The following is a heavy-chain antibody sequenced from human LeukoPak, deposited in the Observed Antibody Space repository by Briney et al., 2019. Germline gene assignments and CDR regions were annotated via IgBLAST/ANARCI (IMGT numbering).Heavy chain of an antibody. D-gene: IGHD2/OR15-2a*01. CDR2: FNPEDGET. CDR3: RGRQLEYESSDY. J-gene: IGHJ4*02. V-gene: IGHV1-24*01. CDR1: GYTLTELS. Sequence: ASVKVSCKVSGYTLTELSIYWVRQAPGKGLEWMGTFNPEDGETIYAQKFQARVTMTEDTSTDTAYMELSRLRSEDTALYYCRGRQLEYESSDYWGQGTLVTVSS.